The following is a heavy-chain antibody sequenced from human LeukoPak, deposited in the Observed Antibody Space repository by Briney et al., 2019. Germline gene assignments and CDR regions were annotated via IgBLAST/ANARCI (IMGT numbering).Heavy chain of an antibody. J-gene: IGHJ4*02. Sequence: ASVKVSCKASGYTFTSYGISWVRQAPRQGLEWMGWISAYNGNTNYAQKLQGRVTMTTDTSTSTAYMELRSLRSDDTAVYYCAREGEPYYDFWSGYLSTYYFDYWGQGTLVTVSS. CDR3: AREGEPYYDFWSGYLSTYYFDY. CDR2: ISAYNGNT. D-gene: IGHD3-3*01. CDR1: GYTFTSYG. V-gene: IGHV1-18*01.